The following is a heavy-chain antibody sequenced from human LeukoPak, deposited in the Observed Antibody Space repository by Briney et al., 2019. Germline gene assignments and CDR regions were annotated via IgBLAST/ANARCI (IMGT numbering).Heavy chain of an antibody. V-gene: IGHV3-21*01. CDR2: ISSSSSYI. CDR1: GFTFSSYS. Sequence: GGSLRLSCAASGFTFSSYSMNWVRQAPGKGLEWVSSISSSSSYIYYADSVKGRSTISRDNAKNSLYLQMNSLRAEDTAVYYCARGRGCSSMSCYPDYWGQGTLVTVSS. CDR3: ARGRGCSSMSCYPDY. D-gene: IGHD2-2*01. J-gene: IGHJ4*02.